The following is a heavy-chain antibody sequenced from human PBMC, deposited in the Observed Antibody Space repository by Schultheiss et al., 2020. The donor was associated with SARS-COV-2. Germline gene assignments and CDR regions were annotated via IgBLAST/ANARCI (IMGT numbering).Heavy chain of an antibody. CDR3: ARGRSMDV. J-gene: IGHJ6*04. Sequence: GGSLRLSCSASGFTFSSYGMHWVRQAPGKGLVWVSRINSDGSITRYADSVKGRFTISRDSAKNTLYLQMNSLRAEDTAVYYCARGRSMDVWGKGTTVTVSS. V-gene: IGHV3-74*01. CDR1: GFTFSSYG. CDR2: INSDGSIT.